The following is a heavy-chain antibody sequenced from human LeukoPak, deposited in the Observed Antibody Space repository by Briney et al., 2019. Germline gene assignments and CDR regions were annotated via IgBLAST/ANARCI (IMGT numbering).Heavy chain of an antibody. CDR3: ARAYDILSWFDP. CDR2: ISGSGSPI. V-gene: IGHV3-11*04. J-gene: IGHJ5*02. CDR1: GFTFSDYY. D-gene: IGHD3-9*01. Sequence: PGGSLRLSCAASGFTFSDYYMNWIRQAPGKGLEWVSYISGSGSPIYYADSVKGRFTISRDNAKNSLYLQMNSLRAEDTAVYYCARAYDILSWFDPWGQGTLVIVSS.